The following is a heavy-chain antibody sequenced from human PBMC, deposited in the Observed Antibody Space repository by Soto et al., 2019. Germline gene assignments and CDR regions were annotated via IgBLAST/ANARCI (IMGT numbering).Heavy chain of an antibody. CDR2: ISYDGSSK. J-gene: IGHJ4*02. V-gene: IGHV3-30*18. CDR3: AKAGTYNSVWSDY. Sequence: QVQLVESGGGVVQPGRSLRLSCAASGFIFSTYGMHWVRQAPGKGLEWVAVISYDGSSKYYIDYVKRRFTISRDNSKKPIYLQMNHLRHEDTAVYYWAKAGTYNSVWSDYWGQGTPVSVSS. D-gene: IGHD6-19*01. CDR1: GFIFSTYG.